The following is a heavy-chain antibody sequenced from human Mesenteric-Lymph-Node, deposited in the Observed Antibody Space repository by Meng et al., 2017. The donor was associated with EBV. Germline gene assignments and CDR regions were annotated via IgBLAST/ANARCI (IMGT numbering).Heavy chain of an antibody. CDR2: MNPNSGNT. CDR3: ARGKGSGSYYKPYYFDY. Sequence: QGQLVQAEAEVKKPGASVKVSCKASGYTVTSYDINWVRQATGQGLEWMGWMNPNSGNTGYAQKFQGRVTMTRNTSISTAYMELSSLRSEDTAVYYCARGKGSGSYYKPYYFDYWGQGTLVTVSS. D-gene: IGHD3-10*01. V-gene: IGHV1-8*01. CDR1: GYTVTSYD. J-gene: IGHJ4*02.